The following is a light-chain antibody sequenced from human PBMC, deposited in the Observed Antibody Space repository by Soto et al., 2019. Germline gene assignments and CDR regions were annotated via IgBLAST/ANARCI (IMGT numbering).Light chain of an antibody. V-gene: IGKV1-5*03. Sequence: DIQMTQSPSTLSASVGDRVTITCRASQSISSWLAWYQQKPGKAPKLLIYKASSLESGVPSRFSGSGSGTEFTLTISSLQPDDFATYYCRQYNSYRGTFGQGTKLEIK. CDR2: KAS. CDR3: RQYNSYRGT. CDR1: QSISSW. J-gene: IGKJ1*01.